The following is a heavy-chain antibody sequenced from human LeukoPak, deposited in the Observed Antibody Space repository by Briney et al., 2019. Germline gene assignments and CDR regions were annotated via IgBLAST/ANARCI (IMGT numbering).Heavy chain of an antibody. Sequence: PGGSLTLSCAASGFTFSNYAMNWVRQAPGKGLEWVAAILGNGRSTYYTDSVKGRFTISRDNSKNTLYLQMHTLRVEDTAVYYCGTPQSPSRGFYMDVWGKGTTVTVSS. V-gene: IGHV3-23*01. CDR1: GFTFSNYA. CDR3: GTPQSPSRGFYMDV. J-gene: IGHJ6*03. CDR2: ILGNGRST.